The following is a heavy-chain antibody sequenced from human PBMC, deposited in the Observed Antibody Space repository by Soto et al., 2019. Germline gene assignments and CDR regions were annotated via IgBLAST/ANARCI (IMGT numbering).Heavy chain of an antibody. V-gene: IGHV3-23*01. D-gene: IGHD1-1*01. CDR2: ITDSGGST. CDR1: GVTFSSVA. CDR3: AKLYWNPRYFDY. J-gene: IGHJ4*02. Sequence: RRFSGAGSGVTFSSVAIAWVRQSRCKVIELGASITDSGGSTDYADSVKGRFTISRDNSRNTLYLQMNSLRADDTAVYYCAKLYWNPRYFDYWGQGTRVTVSS.